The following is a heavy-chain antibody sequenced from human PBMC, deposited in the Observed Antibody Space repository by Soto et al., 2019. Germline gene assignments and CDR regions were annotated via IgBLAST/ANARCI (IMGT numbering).Heavy chain of an antibody. V-gene: IGHV1-58*01. D-gene: IGHD3-10*01. CDR3: AASITMVRGVIIDSTSWFDP. CDR1: GFTFTSSA. CDR2: IAVGSGNT. J-gene: IGHJ5*02. Sequence: GASVKVSCKASGFTFTSSAVQWVRQARGQRLEWIGWIAVGSGNTNYAQKFQERVTITRDMSTSTAYMELSSLRSEDTAVYYCAASITMVRGVIIDSTSWFDPWGQGTLVTVSS.